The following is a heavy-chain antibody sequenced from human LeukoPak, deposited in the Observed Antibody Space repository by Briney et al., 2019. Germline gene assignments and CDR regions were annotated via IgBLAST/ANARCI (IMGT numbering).Heavy chain of an antibody. Sequence: PSETLSLTCTVSGGSISNYYWSWIRQPPGKGLEWIGYIYYSGGTNYNPSLKSRVTISVDTSKNQFSLKLTSVTAADTAVYYCARDTAALFDYWGQGTLVTVSS. D-gene: IGHD2-15*01. V-gene: IGHV4-59*01. J-gene: IGHJ4*02. CDR3: ARDTAALFDY. CDR2: IYYSGGT. CDR1: GGSISNYY.